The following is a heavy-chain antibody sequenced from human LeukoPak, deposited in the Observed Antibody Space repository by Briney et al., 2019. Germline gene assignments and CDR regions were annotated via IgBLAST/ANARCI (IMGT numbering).Heavy chain of an antibody. J-gene: IGHJ4*02. Sequence: GESLKISCKGSGYSFTSYWIGWVRQMPGKGLEWMGIIYPGDSDTRYSPSFQGQVTISADKSISTAHLQWSSLKASDTAMHYCARRIGSYYYYFDYWGRGTLVTVSS. CDR1: GYSFTSYW. CDR2: IYPGDSDT. CDR3: ARRIGSYYYYFDY. V-gene: IGHV5-51*01. D-gene: IGHD1-26*01.